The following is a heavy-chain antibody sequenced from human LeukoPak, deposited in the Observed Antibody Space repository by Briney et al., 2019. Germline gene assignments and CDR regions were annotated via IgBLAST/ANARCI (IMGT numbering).Heavy chain of an antibody. D-gene: IGHD4-17*01. CDR1: GASISSGGYS. CDR2: IYHSGGT. CDR3: ARGRGKMTTRHPPQN. V-gene: IGHV4-30-2*01. Sequence: SQTLSLTCVVSGASISSGGYSWSWIRQPPGKGLEWIGCIYHSGGTHYNPSLKSRVTMSVDMSKNQISLNLNSVTAADTAVYYCARGRGKMTTRHPPQNWGQGTLVTVSS. J-gene: IGHJ4*02.